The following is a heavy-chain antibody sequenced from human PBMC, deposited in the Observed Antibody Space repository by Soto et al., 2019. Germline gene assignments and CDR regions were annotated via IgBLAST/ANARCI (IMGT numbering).Heavy chain of an antibody. V-gene: IGHV3-30-3*01. Sequence: GGSLRLSCAASGFTFSSYAMHWVRQAPGKGLEWVAVISYDGSNKYYADSVKGRFTISRDNSKNTLYLQMNSLRAEDTAVYYCARTPSAYDFWSGYYIGLSDYYGMDVWGQGTTVTVSS. J-gene: IGHJ6*02. CDR2: ISYDGSNK. D-gene: IGHD3-3*01. CDR1: GFTFSSYA. CDR3: ARTPSAYDFWSGYYIGLSDYYGMDV.